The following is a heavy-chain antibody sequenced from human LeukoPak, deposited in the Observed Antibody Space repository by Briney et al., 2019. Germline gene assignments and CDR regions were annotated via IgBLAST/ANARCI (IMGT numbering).Heavy chain of an antibody. J-gene: IGHJ6*02. CDR2: IVVGSGNT. CDR3: ARTNYDSSGLIYYYYGMDV. D-gene: IGHD3-22*01. V-gene: IGHV1-58*01. CDR1: GFTFTSSA. Sequence: GASVKVSCKASGFTFTSSAVQWVRQARGQRLEWIGWIVVGSGNTNYAQKFQERVTITRDMSASTAYMELSSLRSEDTAVYYCARTNYDSSGLIYYYYGMDVWGQGTTVTVSS.